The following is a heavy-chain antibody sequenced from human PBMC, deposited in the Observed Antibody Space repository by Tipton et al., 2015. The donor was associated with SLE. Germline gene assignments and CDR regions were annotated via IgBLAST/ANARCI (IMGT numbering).Heavy chain of an antibody. Sequence: QLVQSGAEVKKPGESLKISCKGSGYSFTSYWIGWVRQMPGKGLEWMGIIYPGDSDTRYSPSFQGQVTISADKSISTAYLQWSSLKASDTTMYYCARPLGVRGDYYYYGMDVWGQGTTVTVSS. CDR3: ARPLGVRGDYYYYGMDV. CDR1: GYSFTSYW. CDR2: IYPGDSDT. D-gene: IGHD3-10*01. V-gene: IGHV5-51*03. J-gene: IGHJ6*02.